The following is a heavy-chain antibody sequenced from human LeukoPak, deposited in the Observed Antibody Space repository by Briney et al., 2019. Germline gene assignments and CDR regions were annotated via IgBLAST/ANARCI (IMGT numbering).Heavy chain of an antibody. CDR2: ISSSSSYI. J-gene: IGHJ4*02. D-gene: IGHD6-19*01. V-gene: IGHV3-21*01. CDR3: ARDRLAVAGASDY. CDR1: GFTFSSYS. Sequence: GGSLRLSCAASGFTFSSYSMNWVRQAPGKGLEWVSSISSSSSYIYYADSVKGRFTISRDNAKNSLYLQMNSLRAEDTAVYYCARDRLAVAGASDYWGQGTLVTVSS.